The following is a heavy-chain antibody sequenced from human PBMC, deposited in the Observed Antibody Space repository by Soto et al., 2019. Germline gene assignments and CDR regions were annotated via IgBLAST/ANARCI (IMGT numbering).Heavy chain of an antibody. CDR1: GYTFTGYY. V-gene: IGHV1-2*02. CDR3: ARAPYSSGGSCYFDY. J-gene: IGHJ4*02. CDR2: INPNSGGT. Sequence: GASVKVSCKASGYTFTGYYMHWVRQAPGQGLEWMGWINPNSGGTNYAQKFQGRVTMTRDTSISTAYMELSRLRSDDTAVYYCARAPYSSGGSCYFDYWGQPTLVTVSS. D-gene: IGHD2-15*01.